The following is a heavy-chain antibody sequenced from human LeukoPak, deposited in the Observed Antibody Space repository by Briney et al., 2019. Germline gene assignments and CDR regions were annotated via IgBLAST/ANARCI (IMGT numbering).Heavy chain of an antibody. CDR1: GFTFSSYA. V-gene: IGHV3-23*01. Sequence: GGSLRLSCAASGFTFSSYAMSWVRQAPGKGLEWVSAISGSGGSTYYADSVKGRFTISRDNSKNTLYLQMNSLRAEDTAVYYRAKDRQQRSAEYFQHWGQGTLVTVSS. J-gene: IGHJ1*01. CDR2: ISGSGGST. CDR3: AKDRQQRSAEYFQH. D-gene: IGHD6-13*01.